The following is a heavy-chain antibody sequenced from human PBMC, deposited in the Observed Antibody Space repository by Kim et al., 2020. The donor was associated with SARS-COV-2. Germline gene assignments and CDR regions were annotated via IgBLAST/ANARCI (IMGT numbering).Heavy chain of an antibody. Sequence: GGSLRLSCAASGFTFGDYAMHWVRQAPGKGLEWVSGISWNSGSIGYADSVKGRFTISRDNAKNSLYLQMNSLRAEDTALYYCAKFLKFYDSSGSDYWGQGTLVTVSS. CDR2: ISWNSGSI. CDR3: AKFLKFYDSSGSDY. J-gene: IGHJ4*02. D-gene: IGHD3-22*01. V-gene: IGHV3-9*01. CDR1: GFTFGDYA.